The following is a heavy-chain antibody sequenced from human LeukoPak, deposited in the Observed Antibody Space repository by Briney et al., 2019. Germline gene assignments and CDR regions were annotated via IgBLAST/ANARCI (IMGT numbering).Heavy chain of an antibody. Sequence: GGSLRLSCAASGFTFSSYGMHWVRQAPGKGLEWVAVISYDGSNKYYADSVKGRFTISRDNSENTLYLQMNSLRAEDTAVYYCAKTKTGATIAYFDYWRQGTLVTVSS. CDR3: AKTKTGATIAYFDY. J-gene: IGHJ4*02. D-gene: IGHD5-12*01. CDR1: GFTFSSYG. CDR2: ISYDGSNK. V-gene: IGHV3-30*18.